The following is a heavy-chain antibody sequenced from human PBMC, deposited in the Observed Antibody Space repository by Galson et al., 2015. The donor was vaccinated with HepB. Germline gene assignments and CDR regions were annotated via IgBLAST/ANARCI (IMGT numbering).Heavy chain of an antibody. CDR3: ARHLGFSYYSNYRGMDV. CDR1: GGTFSSYA. D-gene: IGHD4-11*01. Sequence: SVKVSCKASGGTFSSYAISWVRQAPGQGLEWMGRIIPILGIANYAQKFQGRVTITADKSISTAYLQWSSLKASDTAMYYCARHLGFSYYSNYRGMDVWGQGTTVTVSS. J-gene: IGHJ6*02. CDR2: IIPILGIA. V-gene: IGHV1-69*04.